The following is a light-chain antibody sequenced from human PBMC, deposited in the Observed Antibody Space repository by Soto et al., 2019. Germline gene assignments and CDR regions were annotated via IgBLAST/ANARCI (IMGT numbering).Light chain of an antibody. Sequence: QSALTQAASVTGSPGQSITISCTGTSSDIGAYHYVSWYQQRPGKAPKLMIYAVNNRPSGISNRFSGSKSGNTASLTISGLHAEAEAVYYCFSYTTSDTVLFGGGTKLTVL. CDR1: SSDIGAYHY. V-gene: IGLV2-14*01. CDR2: AVN. J-gene: IGLJ2*01. CDR3: FSYTTSDTVL.